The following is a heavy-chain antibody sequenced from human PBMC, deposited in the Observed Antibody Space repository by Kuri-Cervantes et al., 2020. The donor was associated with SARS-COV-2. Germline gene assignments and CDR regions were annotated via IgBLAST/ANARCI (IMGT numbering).Heavy chain of an antibody. CDR3: ACGSYPTLGYFDY. CDR1: GFTFSDYY. J-gene: IGHJ4*02. V-gene: IGHV3-11*04. Sequence: GESLKISCAASGFTFSDYYMSWIRQAPGKGLEWVSYISSSGSTIYYADSVKGRFTISRDNAKNSLYLQMNSLRAEDTAVYYCACGSYPTLGYFDYWGQGTLVTVSS. D-gene: IGHD1-26*01. CDR2: ISSSGSTI.